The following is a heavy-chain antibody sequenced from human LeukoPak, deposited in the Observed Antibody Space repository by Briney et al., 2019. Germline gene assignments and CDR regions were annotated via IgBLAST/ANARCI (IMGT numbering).Heavy chain of an antibody. J-gene: IGHJ4*02. CDR1: GFTFSDHW. CDR2: IKQDGSEK. CDR3: ARAGNIRFDY. D-gene: IGHD1/OR15-1a*01. V-gene: IGHV3-7*03. Sequence: GGSLRLSCAASGFTFSDHWMTWVRQVAGKGLEWVTNIKQDGSEKYYVDSVKGRFSVSRDNSKNTLYLQMNSLRAEDTAVYYCARAGNIRFDYWGQGALVTVSS.